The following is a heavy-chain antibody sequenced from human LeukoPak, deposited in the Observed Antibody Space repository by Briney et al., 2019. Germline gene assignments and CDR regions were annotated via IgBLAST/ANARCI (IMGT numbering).Heavy chain of an antibody. Sequence: SETLSLTCAVYGGSFSGYYWSWIRQPPGKGLEWIGEINHSGSTNYNLSLKSRVTISVDTSKNQFSLKLSSVTAADTAVYYCARRDYRKRMDYWGQGTLVTVSS. CDR1: GGSFSGYY. J-gene: IGHJ4*02. CDR2: INHSGST. D-gene: IGHD1-14*01. CDR3: ARRDYRKRMDY. V-gene: IGHV4-34*01.